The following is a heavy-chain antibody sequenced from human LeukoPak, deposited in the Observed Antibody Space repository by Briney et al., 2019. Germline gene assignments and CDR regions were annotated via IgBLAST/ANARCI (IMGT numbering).Heavy chain of an antibody. CDR1: GGSISSGGYY. Sequence: PSQTLSLTCTVSGGSISSGGYYWSWIRQHPGKGLEWIGYIHYSGSTYYNPSLKSRVTISVDTSKNQFSLKLSSVTAADTAVYYCARDSGGSYYSAFDIWGQGTMVTASS. CDR3: ARDSGGSYYSAFDI. V-gene: IGHV4-31*03. CDR2: IHYSGST. J-gene: IGHJ3*02. D-gene: IGHD1-26*01.